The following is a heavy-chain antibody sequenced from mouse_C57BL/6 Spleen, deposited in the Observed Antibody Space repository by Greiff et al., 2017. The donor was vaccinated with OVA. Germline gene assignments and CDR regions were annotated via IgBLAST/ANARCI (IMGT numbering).Heavy chain of an antibody. J-gene: IGHJ2*01. D-gene: IGHD6-1*01. CDR1: GYTFTSYW. V-gene: IGHV1-64*01. CDR3: ARSALCDGNFDY. Sequence: QVQLQQPGAELVKPGASVKLSCKASGYTFTSYWMHWVKQRPGQGLEWIGMIHPNSGSTNYNEKFKSKATLTVDKSSSTAYMQLSSLTSEDSAVYYCARSALCDGNFDYWGQGTTLTVSS. CDR2: IHPNSGST.